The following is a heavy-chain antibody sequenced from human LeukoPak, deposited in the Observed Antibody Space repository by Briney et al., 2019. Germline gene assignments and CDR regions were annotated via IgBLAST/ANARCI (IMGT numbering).Heavy chain of an antibody. CDR3: ARDASGVSGSYKYYFDY. V-gene: IGHV4-39*07. D-gene: IGHD3-10*01. J-gene: IGHJ4*02. CDR1: GGSISSNSYY. CDR2: IYYSGST. Sequence: PSETLSLTCTVSGGSISSNSYYWGWIRQPPGKGLEWIGSIYYSGSTYYNPSLKSRVTISVDTSKNQFSLKLSSVTAADTAVYYCARDASGVSGSYKYYFDYWGQGTLVTVSS.